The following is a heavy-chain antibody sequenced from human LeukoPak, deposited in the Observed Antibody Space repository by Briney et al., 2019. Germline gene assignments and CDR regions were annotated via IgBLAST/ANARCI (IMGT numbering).Heavy chain of an antibody. CDR2: IYHSGST. CDR1: GYSISSGYY. D-gene: IGHD6-13*01. J-gene: IGHJ4*02. V-gene: IGHV4-38-2*02. CDR3: ARDSSSWLGSAEYYFDY. Sequence: SETLSLTCTVSGYSISSGYYWGWIRQPPGKGLEWIGSIYHSGSTYYNSSLKSRVTISVDTSKNQFSLKLSSVTAADTAVYYCARDSSSWLGSAEYYFDYWGQGTLVTVSS.